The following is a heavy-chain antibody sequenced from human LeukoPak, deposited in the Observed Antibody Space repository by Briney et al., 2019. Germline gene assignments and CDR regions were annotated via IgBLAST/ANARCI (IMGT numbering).Heavy chain of an antibody. V-gene: IGHV4-59*01. CDR2: ISNSGGT. J-gene: IGHJ5*02. Sequence: PSETLSLTCRVFGASMTSYYWSWIRQPPGKELEWIGYISNSGGTFSNPSLKSRVTISVDASKSQFSLMLNSVTAADTAVYYCARRYTSGWSPTYDPWGQGILVTVSS. D-gene: IGHD6-19*01. CDR1: GASMTSYY. CDR3: ARRYTSGWSPTYDP.